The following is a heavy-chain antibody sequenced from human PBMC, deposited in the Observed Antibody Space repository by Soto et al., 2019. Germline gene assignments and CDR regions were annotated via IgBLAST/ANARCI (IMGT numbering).Heavy chain of an antibody. Sequence: SETLSLTCTVSGGSISSGGYYWSWIRQHPGKGLEWIGYIYYSGSTYYNPSLKSRVTISVDTSKNQFSLKLSSVTAADTAVYYCAAESETYGDLKDYWGQGTLVTVSS. J-gene: IGHJ4*02. D-gene: IGHD4-17*01. CDR3: AAESETYGDLKDY. V-gene: IGHV4-31*03. CDR1: GGSISSGGYY. CDR2: IYYSGST.